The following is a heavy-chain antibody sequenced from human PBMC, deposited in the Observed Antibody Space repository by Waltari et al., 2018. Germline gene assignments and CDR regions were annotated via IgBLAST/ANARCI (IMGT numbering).Heavy chain of an antibody. J-gene: IGHJ4*02. D-gene: IGHD3-3*01. CDR2: IYYSGST. Sequence: QVQLQESGPGLVKPSQTLSLTCTVSGGSISSGGYYWSWIRQHPGKGLEWIGYIYYSGSTYSNPSLKSRVTISVDTSKNQFSLKLSSVTAADTAVYYCARGYDFWSGKGPFDYWGQGTLVTVSS. CDR3: ARGYDFWSGKGPFDY. CDR1: GGSISSGGYY. V-gene: IGHV4-31*03.